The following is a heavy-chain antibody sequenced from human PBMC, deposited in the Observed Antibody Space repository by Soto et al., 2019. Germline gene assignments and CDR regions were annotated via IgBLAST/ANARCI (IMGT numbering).Heavy chain of an antibody. Sequence: QVQLVQSGAEVKKPGSSVKVSCKASGGTFSSYTISWVRQAPGQGLEWMGRIIPILGIANYAQKFQGRVTLTADKSTSTAYMELSSLRSEDTAVYYCARGKDGYNYFDWFDPWGQGTLVTVSS. CDR3: ARGKDGYNYFDWFDP. V-gene: IGHV1-69*02. D-gene: IGHD5-12*01. J-gene: IGHJ5*02. CDR1: GGTFSSYT. CDR2: IIPILGIA.